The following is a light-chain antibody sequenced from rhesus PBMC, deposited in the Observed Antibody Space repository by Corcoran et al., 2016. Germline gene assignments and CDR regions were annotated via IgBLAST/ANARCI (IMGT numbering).Light chain of an antibody. CDR3: QQYYSSPLT. V-gene: IGKV4-1*01. CDR2: WAS. J-gene: IGKJ4*01. Sequence: DIVLTQSPDYSPVSLGENVTINFRSSLTLLINFNNKTFLAWYHQRPGQAPTLLFSWASTRGSGAPSRLSGIGSGTGFTLTISGLQAEDVAAYYCQQYYSSPLTFGEGTKLEIK. CDR1: LTLLINFNNKTF.